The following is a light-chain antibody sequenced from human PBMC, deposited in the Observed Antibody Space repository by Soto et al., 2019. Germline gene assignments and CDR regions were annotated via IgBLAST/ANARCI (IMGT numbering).Light chain of an antibody. CDR3: QQSDSTPYT. Sequence: QLTQSPSSLSASVGDRVTITCRASQTISTYLNWYQQKPGKAPRLLIYDASSLLSGVPSRFSGSGSGTDFTLTIASLQPEDFSTYYCQQSDSTPYTFGQGTKVEI. J-gene: IGKJ2*01. V-gene: IGKV1-39*01. CDR2: DAS. CDR1: QTISTY.